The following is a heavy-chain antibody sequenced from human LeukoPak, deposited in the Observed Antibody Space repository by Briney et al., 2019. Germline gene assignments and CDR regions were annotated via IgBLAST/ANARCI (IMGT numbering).Heavy chain of an antibody. CDR2: IYTSGST. V-gene: IGHV4-4*07. CDR1: GGSISSYY. D-gene: IGHD2-21*02. J-gene: IGHJ4*02. CDR3: ARGGIVVVTALFDY. Sequence: SETLSLTCTVSGGSISSYYWSWIRQPAGKGLEWIGRIYTSGSTNYNPSLKSRVTMSVDTSKNQFSLKLSSVAAADTAVYYCARGGIVVVTALFDYWGQGTLVTVSS.